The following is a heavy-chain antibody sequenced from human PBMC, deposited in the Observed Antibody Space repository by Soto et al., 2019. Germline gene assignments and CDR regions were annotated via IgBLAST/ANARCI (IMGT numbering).Heavy chain of an antibody. CDR2: VYYSGTT. J-gene: IGHJ4*02. D-gene: IGHD4-17*01. CDR1: GGSISSSY. V-gene: IGHV4-59*01. CDR3: ARTTAVPNSLRSRYFFDY. Sequence: PSETLSLTCTVSGGSISSSYWSWIRQPPGKGLEWLAYVYYSGTTNYNPSLKSRVTISVDLSKNQFSLRLSSVTTADTALYYCARTTAVPNSLRSRYFFDYWGQGTLVTVSS.